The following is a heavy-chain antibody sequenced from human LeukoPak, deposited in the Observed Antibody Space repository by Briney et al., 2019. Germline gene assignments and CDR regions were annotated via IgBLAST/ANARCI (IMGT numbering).Heavy chain of an antibody. V-gene: IGHV1-18*01. CDR3: AIFPGIAVAGTSY. Sequence: GASVKVSCNASGFTFTSYGISWVRQAPGQGLEWMGWISAYNGNTNYAQKLQGRVTMTTDTSTSTANMELRSLRSDDTAVYYCAIFPGIAVAGTSYWGQGTLVSVSA. CDR1: GFTFTSYG. CDR2: ISAYNGNT. J-gene: IGHJ4*02. D-gene: IGHD6-19*01.